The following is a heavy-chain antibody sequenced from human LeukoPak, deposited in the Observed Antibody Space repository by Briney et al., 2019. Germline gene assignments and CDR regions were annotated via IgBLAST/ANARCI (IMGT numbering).Heavy chain of an antibody. CDR1: GGSISSYY. CDR3: ARYDILTGYYSNWFDP. V-gene: IGHV4-59*01. CDR2: IYYSGST. Sequence: SETLSLTCTVSGGSISSYYWSWIRQPPGKGLEWIGYIYYSGSTNYNPSLKSRVTISVDTSKHQFSLKLSSVTAADTAVYYCARYDILTGYYSNWFDPWGQGTLVTVSS. D-gene: IGHD3-9*01. J-gene: IGHJ5*02.